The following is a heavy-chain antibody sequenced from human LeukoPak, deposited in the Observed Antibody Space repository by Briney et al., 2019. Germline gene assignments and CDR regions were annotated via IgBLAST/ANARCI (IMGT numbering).Heavy chain of an antibody. J-gene: IGHJ4*02. D-gene: IGHD6-6*01. CDR1: GVTVGNNY. V-gene: IGHV3-66*01. Sequence: GGSLRLSCAASGVTVGNNYMNWVRQAPGEGRECVSLIYSGGSTHYADSVKGRLTISRDNSKNTLYLQMNSLRVDDTAVYYCARDPPAVAANTYGWGQGTLVTVSS. CDR3: ARDPPAVAANTYG. CDR2: IYSGGST.